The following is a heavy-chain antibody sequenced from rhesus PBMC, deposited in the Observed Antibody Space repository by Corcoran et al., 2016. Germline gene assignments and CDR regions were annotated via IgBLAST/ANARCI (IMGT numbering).Heavy chain of an antibody. D-gene: IGHD3-16*01. J-gene: IGHJ4*01. V-gene: IGHV4-173*01. CDR3: ARDLTIVVVFEGFDY. Sequence: QVQLQESGPGLVKPSETLSLTCAVSGGSISSNYWSWIRQPPGKGLAWIGRISGSGGSTDYNPSLKSRVTISTDTSKNQFSLKLSSVTAADTAVYYCARDLTIVVVFEGFDYWGQGVLVTVSS. CDR1: GGSISSNY. CDR2: ISGSGGST.